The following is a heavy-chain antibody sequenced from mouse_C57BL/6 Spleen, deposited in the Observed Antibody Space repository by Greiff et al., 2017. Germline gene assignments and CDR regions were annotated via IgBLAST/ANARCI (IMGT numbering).Heavy chain of an antibody. CDR2: ISGGGGNT. CDR3: ARDPRGDAMGY. CDR1: GFTFSSYT. Sequence: EVKLMESGGGLVKPGGSLKLSCAASGFTFSSYTMSWVRQTPEKRLEWVATISGGGGNTYYPDSVKGRFTISRDNAKNTLYLQMSSLRSEDTALYYCARDPRGDAMGYWGQGTSVTVSS. V-gene: IGHV5-9*01. J-gene: IGHJ4*01.